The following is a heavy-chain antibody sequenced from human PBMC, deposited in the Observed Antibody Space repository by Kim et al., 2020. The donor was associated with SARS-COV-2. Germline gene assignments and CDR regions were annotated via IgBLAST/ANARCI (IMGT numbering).Heavy chain of an antibody. CDR1: GGSISSYY. J-gene: IGHJ4*02. D-gene: IGHD2-21*02. CDR3: ARADCVGGNSFHFDC. Sequence: GSLSLTCSVSGGSISSYYWRWIRQPAGKGLEWIGRIYNSGSTNSNPSLKSRVTMSLVTSKNQLYLKLISVTAADTAVYYCARADCVGGNSFHFDCWCQG. CDR2: IYNSGST. V-gene: IGHV4-4*07.